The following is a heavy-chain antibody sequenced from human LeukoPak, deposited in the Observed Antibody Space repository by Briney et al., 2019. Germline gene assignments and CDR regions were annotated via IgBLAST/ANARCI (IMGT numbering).Heavy chain of an antibody. J-gene: IGHJ4*02. CDR1: GGSFSGYY. Sequence: SETLSLTCAVYGGSFSGYYWSWIRQPPGKGLEWIGEINHSGSTNYNPSLKSRVTISVDTSKNQFSLKLSSVTAADTAVYYCARRLKWGYGSGSQYLDYWGQGTLVTVSS. CDR2: INHSGST. D-gene: IGHD3-10*01. CDR3: ARRLKWGYGSGSQYLDY. V-gene: IGHV4-34*01.